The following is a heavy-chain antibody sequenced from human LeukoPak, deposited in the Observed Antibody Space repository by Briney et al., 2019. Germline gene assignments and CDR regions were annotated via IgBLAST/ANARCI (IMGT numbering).Heavy chain of an antibody. V-gene: IGHV3-20*04. D-gene: IGHD2-2*01. CDR2: INWNGGST. J-gene: IGHJ6*03. Sequence: PGGSLRLSCAASGFTFDDYGMSWVRQAPGKGLEWVSGINWNGGSTGYADSVKGRFTISRDNAKNSLYLQMNSLRAEDTALYYCARGKYCSSTSCYVYYYYMDVWGKGTTVTVSS. CDR3: ARGKYCSSTSCYVYYYYMDV. CDR1: GFTFDDYG.